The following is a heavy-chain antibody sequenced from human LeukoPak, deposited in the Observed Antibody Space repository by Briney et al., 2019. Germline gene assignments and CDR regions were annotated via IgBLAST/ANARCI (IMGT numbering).Heavy chain of an antibody. CDR1: GFTFSSYS. Sequence: GGSLRLSRAASGFTFSSYSMNGVRPAPGQGLEWGSYSSSSSGTIYYADSVRGRFTISRDNAKNSLYLQMNSLRAEDTAVYYCASSIVADGTSPFDYWGQGTLVTVSS. CDR3: ASSIVADGTSPFDY. V-gene: IGHV3-48*04. D-gene: IGHD6-13*01. J-gene: IGHJ4*02. CDR2: SSSSSGTI.